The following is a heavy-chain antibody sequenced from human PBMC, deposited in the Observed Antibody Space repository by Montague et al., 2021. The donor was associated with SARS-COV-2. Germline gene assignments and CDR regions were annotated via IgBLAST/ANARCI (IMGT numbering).Heavy chain of an antibody. V-gene: IGHV4-39*02. J-gene: IGHJ4*02. CDR3: ARDEYNRYWYKY. CDR1: GDSISRSHYF. CDR2: IYFTGKT. Sequence: SDTLSLTCSVSGDSISRSHYFWAWIRQPPGMGLEWIGSIYFTGKTYYHPSLKSRVTISIDTSKNHFSLRLSSVTAADTAVYYCARDEYNRYWYKYWGQGALVTVSS. D-gene: IGHD2-8*02.